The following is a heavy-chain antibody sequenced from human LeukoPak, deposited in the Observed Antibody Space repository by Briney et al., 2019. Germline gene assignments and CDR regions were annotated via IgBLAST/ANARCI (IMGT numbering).Heavy chain of an antibody. CDR1: GYIFTNYY. J-gene: IGHJ4*02. CDR3: ARDRFTMVRGIIPGY. Sequence: GAAVKLSCKASGYIFTNYYMHWVRQAPGQGLEWMGIINPSGGSTTSAQKFQGRVTMTRDTSTSTVYMELSSLRSEDTAVYYCARDRFTMVRGIIPGYWGQGTLVSLSS. CDR2: INPSGGST. V-gene: IGHV1-46*01. D-gene: IGHD3-10*01.